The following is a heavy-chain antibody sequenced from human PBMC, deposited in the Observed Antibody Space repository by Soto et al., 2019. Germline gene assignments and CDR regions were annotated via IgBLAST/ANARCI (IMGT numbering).Heavy chain of an antibody. D-gene: IGHD3-10*01. J-gene: IGHJ6*02. V-gene: IGHV1-69*02. CDR3: ARVPGYYGMYGMDV. CDR2: IIPILGLA. Sequence: QVQLVQSGAEVKKPGSSVKVSCKASGGTFSSYTISWVRQAPGQGLEWMGRIIPILGLANYAQKFQCRVTITAEKTTSTAYMELSSLRSEDTAVYYCARVPGYYGMYGMDVWCQGTTVTVSS. CDR1: GGTFSSYT.